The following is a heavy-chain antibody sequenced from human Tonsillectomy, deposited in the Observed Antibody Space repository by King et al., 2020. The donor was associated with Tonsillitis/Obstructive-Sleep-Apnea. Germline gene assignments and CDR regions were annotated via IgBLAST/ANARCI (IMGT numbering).Heavy chain of an antibody. Sequence: VQLVESGGGLIQPGGSLRLSCAASGFTVSSNYMSWVRQAPGKGLECVSVIYSGVSTYYADSVKGRFTIPIDNSKNTLYLQMNSLRAEDTAVYYCARDQDYGSGSYFHYYYYMDVWGKGTTVTVSS. CDR3: ARDQDYGSGSYFHYYYYMDV. CDR1: GFTVSSNY. J-gene: IGHJ6*03. D-gene: IGHD3-10*01. V-gene: IGHV3-53*01. CDR2: IYSGVST.